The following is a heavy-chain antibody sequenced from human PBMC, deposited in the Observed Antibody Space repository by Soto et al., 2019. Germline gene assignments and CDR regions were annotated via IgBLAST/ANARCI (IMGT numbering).Heavy chain of an antibody. V-gene: IGHV1-69*01. CDR2: IIPIFGKA. Sequence: QVQLVQSGAEVKKPGSSVKVSCKASGGTFSSYAISWVRQAPGQGLEWMGGIIPIFGKANYAQKFQGRVTITEDESTSTAYMELSRLRSEDTAVYYCARDRYYDSSGYYQYYFDYWGQGTLVTVSS. CDR3: ARDRYYDSSGYYQYYFDY. J-gene: IGHJ4*02. D-gene: IGHD3-22*01. CDR1: GGTFSSYA.